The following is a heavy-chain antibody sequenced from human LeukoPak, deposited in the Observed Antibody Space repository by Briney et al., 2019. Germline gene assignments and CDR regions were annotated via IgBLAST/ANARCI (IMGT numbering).Heavy chain of an antibody. CDR1: GGSFSGYY. V-gene: IGHV4-34*01. CDR3: ARGLGQLGKQLLDY. CDR2: INHSGST. J-gene: IGHJ4*02. D-gene: IGHD6-6*01. Sequence: SETLSLTCAVYGGSFSGYYRSWIRQPPGKGLEWIGEINHSGSTNYNPSLKSRVTISVDTSKNQFSLKLSSVTAADTAVYYCARGLGQLGKQLLDYWGQGTLVTVSS.